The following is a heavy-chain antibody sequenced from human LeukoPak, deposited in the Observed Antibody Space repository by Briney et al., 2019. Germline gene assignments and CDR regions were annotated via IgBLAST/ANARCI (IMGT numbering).Heavy chain of an antibody. J-gene: IGHJ3*02. Sequence: PSGTLSLTCAVSGGSISSSNWWSWVRQPPGKGLEWIGEIYHSGSTNYNPSLKSRVTISVDKSKNQFSLKLSSVTAADTAVYYCARAHSGSSKGYDAFDIWGQGTMVTVSS. CDR2: IYHSGST. CDR3: ARAHSGSSKGYDAFDI. D-gene: IGHD1-26*01. CDR1: GGSISSSNW. V-gene: IGHV4-4*02.